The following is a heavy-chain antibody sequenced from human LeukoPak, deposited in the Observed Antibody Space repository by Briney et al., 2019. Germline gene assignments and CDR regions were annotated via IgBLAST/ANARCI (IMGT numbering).Heavy chain of an antibody. Sequence: GGSLRLSCAASGFTFSSYSMNWVRQAPGKGLEWVGRIKGKADGGTTDYTAPVQGRFTISRDDSKNTLYLLMNSLKTEDTAVYCCTADGQGWGGQGTLVTVSS. V-gene: IGHV3-15*01. CDR2: IKGKADGGTT. J-gene: IGHJ4*02. D-gene: IGHD1-26*01. CDR3: TADGQGW. CDR1: GFTFSSYS.